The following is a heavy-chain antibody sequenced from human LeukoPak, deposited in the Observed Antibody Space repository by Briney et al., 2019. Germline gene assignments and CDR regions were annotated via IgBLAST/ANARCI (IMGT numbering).Heavy chain of an antibody. J-gene: IGHJ4*02. CDR3: ARGLLLWFGDGYYFDY. CDR1: GGSFSGYY. CDR2: INHSGST. Sequence: PWEPLSLTCAVCGGSFSGYYWSWIRQPPGKGLEGIGEINHSGSTNHNPSLKSRVTISVDTSKNQFSLKLSSVTAADTAVYYCARGLLLWFGDGYYFDYWGQGTLVTVSS. D-gene: IGHD3-10*01. V-gene: IGHV4-34*01.